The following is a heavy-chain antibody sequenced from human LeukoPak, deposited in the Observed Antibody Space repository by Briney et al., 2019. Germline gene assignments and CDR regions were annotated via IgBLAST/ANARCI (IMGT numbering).Heavy chain of an antibody. V-gene: IGHV1-69*02. CDR3: ASLTYYCSSTSCRKPKDV. Sequence: GASAKVSCKASGGTFSSYTISWVRQAPGQGLEWMGRIIPILGIANYAQKFQGRVTITADKSTSTAYMELSSLRSEDTAVYYCASLTYYCSSTSCRKPKDVWGKGTTVTVSS. CDR1: GGTFSSYT. J-gene: IGHJ6*04. D-gene: IGHD2-2*01. CDR2: IIPILGIA.